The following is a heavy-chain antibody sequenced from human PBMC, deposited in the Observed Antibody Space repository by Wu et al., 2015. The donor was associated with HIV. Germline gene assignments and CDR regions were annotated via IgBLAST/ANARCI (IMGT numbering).Heavy chain of an antibody. Sequence: QIQLAQSGPEMKKPGASVKVSCTASGYSFSNSALSWVRQAPGRGPETLGYIRVNNGNTNYAQNVQGRVSMTRDSSISTAYLEVNSLSSEDTAVYYCVRGGGPDDFRRKQVELFYNSWGQGTRGHRLV. CDR1: GYSFSNSA. CDR3: VRGGGPDDFRRKQVELFYNS. D-gene: IGHD1-1*01. J-gene: IGHJ1*01. CDR2: IRVNNGNT. V-gene: IGHV1-18*01.